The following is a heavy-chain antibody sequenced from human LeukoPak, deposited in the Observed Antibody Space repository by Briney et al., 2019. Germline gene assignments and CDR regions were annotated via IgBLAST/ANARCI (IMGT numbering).Heavy chain of an antibody. J-gene: IGHJ4*02. Sequence: GGSLRLSCAASGFTFSSYGMHWVRQAPGKGLEGVAVIWYDGSNKYYADSVKGRFTISRDNSKNTLYLQMNSLRAEDTAVYYCARAHSGYDLGIDYWGQGTLATVSS. CDR1: GFTFSSYG. CDR3: ARAHSGYDLGIDY. CDR2: IWYDGSNK. V-gene: IGHV3-33*01. D-gene: IGHD5-12*01.